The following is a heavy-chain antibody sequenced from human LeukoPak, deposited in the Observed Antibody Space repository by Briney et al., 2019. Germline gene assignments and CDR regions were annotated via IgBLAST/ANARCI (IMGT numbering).Heavy chain of an antibody. Sequence: SETLSLTCTVSGGSISSYYWSWLRQPAGKGLEWIGRIYTSGSTNYNPSLKSRVTMSVDTSKNQFSLKLSSVTDAETDVDYCARATDYYDSSGYRTPADYWGQGTLVTVSS. CDR3: ARATDYYDSSGYRTPADY. CDR1: GGSISSYY. V-gene: IGHV4-4*07. D-gene: IGHD3-22*01. CDR2: IYTSGST. J-gene: IGHJ4*02.